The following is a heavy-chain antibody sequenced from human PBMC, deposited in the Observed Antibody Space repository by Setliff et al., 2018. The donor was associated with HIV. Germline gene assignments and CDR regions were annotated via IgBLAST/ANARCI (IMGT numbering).Heavy chain of an antibody. V-gene: IGHV1-69*13. J-gene: IGHJ6*03. D-gene: IGHD2-2*01. CDR1: GGTFSSYA. CDR3: ARWVPYWSTTSRYHWLFHYMDV. CDR2: IIPIFGTA. Sequence: SVKVSCKASGGTFSSYAISWVRQAPGGLEWMGGIIPIFGTANYAQKFQGRVTITADESASTAYMELSSLRSDDTAVYYCARWVPYWSTTSRYHWLFHYMDVWGKGTTVTSP.